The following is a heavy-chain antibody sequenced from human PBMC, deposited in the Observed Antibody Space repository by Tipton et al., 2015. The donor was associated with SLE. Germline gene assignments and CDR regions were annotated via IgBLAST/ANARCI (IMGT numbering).Heavy chain of an antibody. D-gene: IGHD2-15*01. CDR2: ISYDGSNQ. CDR3: ARGGIVVVVVAHFDY. J-gene: IGHJ4*02. CDR1: GFTFSSYG. V-gene: IGHV3-30*03. Sequence: SLRLSCAASGFTFSSYGMHWVRQAPGKGLEWVAVISYDGSNQYYADSVKGRFTISRDNSKNTLYLQMNSLRAEDTAVYYCARGGIVVVVVAHFDYWGQGTLVTVSS.